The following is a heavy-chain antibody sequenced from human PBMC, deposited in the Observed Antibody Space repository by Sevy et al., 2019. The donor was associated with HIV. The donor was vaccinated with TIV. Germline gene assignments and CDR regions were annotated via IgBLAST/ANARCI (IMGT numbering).Heavy chain of an antibody. V-gene: IGHV3-48*03. CDR3: AREDGSRQYFQY. CDR1: GFTFSSYE. J-gene: IGHJ1*01. Sequence: GGSLRLSCVASGFTFSSYEMNWVRQAPGKGLEWVSQFSNSGSIIYYEDSVKGRFTISRDNAKNSLYLQMNSLRAEDTAVYYCAREDGSRQYFQYWGQGTLVTVSS. D-gene: IGHD6-13*01. CDR2: FSNSGSII.